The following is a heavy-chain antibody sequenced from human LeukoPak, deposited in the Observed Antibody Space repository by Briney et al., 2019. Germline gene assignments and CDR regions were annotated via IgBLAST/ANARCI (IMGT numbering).Heavy chain of an antibody. Sequence: SETLSLTCTVSGGSISSSSYYWGWIRQPPGKGLEWIGSIYYSGSTYYNPSLKSRVSMSVDTSKNQFSLKLSSVTAADTAVYYCARVDSNSWYDSRGYFDYWGQGTLVTVSS. V-gene: IGHV4-39*07. J-gene: IGHJ4*02. CDR3: ARVDSNSWYDSRGYFDY. CDR1: GGSISSSSYY. CDR2: IYYSGST. D-gene: IGHD6-13*01.